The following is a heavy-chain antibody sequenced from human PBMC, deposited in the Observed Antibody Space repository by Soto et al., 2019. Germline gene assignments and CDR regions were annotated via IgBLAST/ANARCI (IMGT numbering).Heavy chain of an antibody. J-gene: IGHJ4*02. CDR3: ARSHIVPRLLMYPYDY. CDR2: IYDDGST. Sequence: SETLSLSCTVSGGSISHFYWSWIRQSPGKGLEWLGYIYDDGSTYYNPSLKSRVTMSLDTSKNQFSLKLSSVTAADTAVYYCARSHIVPRLLMYPYDYWGQGTLVTVSS. V-gene: IGHV4-4*08. D-gene: IGHD6-6*01. CDR1: GGSISHFY.